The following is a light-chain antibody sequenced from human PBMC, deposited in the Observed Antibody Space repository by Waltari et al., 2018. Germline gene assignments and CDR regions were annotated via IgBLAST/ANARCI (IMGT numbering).Light chain of an antibody. J-gene: IGLJ1*01. V-gene: IGLV3-19*01. Sequence: SSELTQDPAVSVALGQTVRITCQGDSLSSYYATWYQQKAGQAPLLVIYGQNNRPSGIPDRFSGSYSGRTASLTITGAQAEDEADYYCSSRDSGAHRHVFGTGTKVTVL. CDR3: SSRDSGAHRHV. CDR1: SLSSYY. CDR2: GQN.